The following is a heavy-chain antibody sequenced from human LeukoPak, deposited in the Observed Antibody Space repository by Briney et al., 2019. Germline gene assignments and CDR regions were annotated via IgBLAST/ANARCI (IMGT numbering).Heavy chain of an antibody. CDR2: INTSSSTT. Sequence: GGSLRLSYAASGFTFSSYSMNWVRQAPGQGLEWISYINTSSSTTYYADSVKGRFTISRDNAKNLLYLQMNSLRVEDTALYYCVRSLDYWGQGTLVTVSS. J-gene: IGHJ4*02. CDR3: VRSLDY. CDR1: GFTFSSYS. V-gene: IGHV3-48*01.